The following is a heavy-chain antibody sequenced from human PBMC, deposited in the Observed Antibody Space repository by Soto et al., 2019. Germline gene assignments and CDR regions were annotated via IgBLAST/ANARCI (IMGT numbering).Heavy chain of an antibody. Sequence: GASVKVSCKASGGTFSSYTISWVRQAPGQGLEWMGRIIPILGIANYAQKFQGRVTITADKSTSTAYMELSSLRSEDTAVYYCARDVNEYCSGGSCYSRYYYMDVWGKGTTVTVSS. CDR2: IIPILGIA. CDR1: GGTFSSYT. J-gene: IGHJ6*03. CDR3: ARDVNEYCSGGSCYSRYYYMDV. V-gene: IGHV1-69*04. D-gene: IGHD2-15*01.